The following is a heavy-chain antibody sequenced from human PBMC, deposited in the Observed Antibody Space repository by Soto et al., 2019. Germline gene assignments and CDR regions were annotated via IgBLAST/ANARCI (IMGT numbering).Heavy chain of an antibody. CDR3: AKVRGRYCSGGSCYLFDY. V-gene: IGHV3-23*01. J-gene: IGHJ4*02. D-gene: IGHD2-15*01. Sequence: GSLRLSCAASGFTFSSYAMSWVRQAPGKGLEWVSAISGSGGTTYYAYSVKGRFTISSDNSKNTLYLQMNSLRAEDTALFYFAKVRGRYCSGGSCYLFDYWGQGVLVTVSS. CDR2: ISGSGGTT. CDR1: GFTFSSYA.